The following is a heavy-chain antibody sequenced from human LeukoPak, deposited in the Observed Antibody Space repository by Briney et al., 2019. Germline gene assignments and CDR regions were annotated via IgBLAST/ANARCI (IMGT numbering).Heavy chain of an antibody. CDR2: ISSSGSTI. CDR1: GFTFSSYE. Sequence: GGSLRLSCAASGFTFSSYEMHWVRQAPGKGLEGVSYISSSGSTIYYADSVKGRFTISRDNAKNSLYLQMNSLRAEDTAVYYCAREFYYDSSPFDYWGQGTLVTVSS. CDR3: AREFYYDSSPFDY. D-gene: IGHD3-22*01. V-gene: IGHV3-48*03. J-gene: IGHJ4*02.